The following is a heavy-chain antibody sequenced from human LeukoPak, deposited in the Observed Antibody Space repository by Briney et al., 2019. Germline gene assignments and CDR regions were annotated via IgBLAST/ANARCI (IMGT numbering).Heavy chain of an antibody. V-gene: IGHV4-34*01. CDR2: INHSGST. Sequence: PSETLSLTCAVYGGSFSGYYWSWIRQPPGKGLEWIGEINHSGSTNYNPSLKSRVTISVDTSKNQFSLKLSSVTAADTAVYYCARGPQYRMITFGGVIDADAFDIWGQGTMVTVSS. D-gene: IGHD3-16*02. CDR1: GGSFSGYY. CDR3: ARGPQYRMITFGGVIDADAFDI. J-gene: IGHJ3*02.